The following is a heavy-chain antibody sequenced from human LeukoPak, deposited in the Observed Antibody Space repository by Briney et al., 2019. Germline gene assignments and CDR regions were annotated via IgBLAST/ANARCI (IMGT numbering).Heavy chain of an antibody. V-gene: IGHV4-59*01. J-gene: IGHJ4*02. CDR1: GGSISSYY. D-gene: IGHD6-19*01. CDR2: IYDSGNT. CDR3: ARETSLTGYASGLGFNY. Sequence: PSETLSLTCTVSGGSISSYYWSWIRQPPGKGLEWIGYIYDSGNTNYNPSLKSRVTISIDTSKNQFSLRLTSATAADTATYYCARETSLTGYASGLGFNYWGQGILVTVSS.